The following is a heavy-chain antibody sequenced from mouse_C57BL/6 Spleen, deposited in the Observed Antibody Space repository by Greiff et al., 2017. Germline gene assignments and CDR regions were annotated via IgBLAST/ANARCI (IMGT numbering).Heavy chain of an antibody. CDR2: IHPNSGST. D-gene: IGHD4-1*01. CDR1: GYTFTSYW. J-gene: IGHJ2*01. CDR3: ARIGTRSYFDY. Sequence: QVQLKESGAELVKPGASVKLSCKASGYTFTSYWMHWVKQRPGQGLEWIGMIHPNSGSTNYNEKFKSKATLTVDKSSSTAYMQLSSLTSEDSAVYYCARIGTRSYFDYWGQGTTLTVSS. V-gene: IGHV1-64*01.